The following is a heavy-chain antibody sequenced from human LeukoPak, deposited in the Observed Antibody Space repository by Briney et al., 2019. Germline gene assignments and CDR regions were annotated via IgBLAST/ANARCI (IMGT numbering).Heavy chain of an antibody. D-gene: IGHD3-22*01. J-gene: IGHJ6*03. CDR1: GGSFSGYY. CDR2: MNPSGST. V-gene: IGHV4-34*01. CDR3: ARGRQDVTMIVVVMTAVSYYLDV. Sequence: SETLSLTCAVYGGSFSGYYWTWIRQTPEKGLEWIGEMNPSGSTTYNPSLKSRVTISVDTSKNQFSLKLSSVTAADMAVYYCARGRQDVTMIVVVMTAVSYYLDVWGKGTTVTVS.